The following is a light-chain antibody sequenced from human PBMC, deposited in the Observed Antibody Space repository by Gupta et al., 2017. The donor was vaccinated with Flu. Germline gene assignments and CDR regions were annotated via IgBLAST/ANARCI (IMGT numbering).Light chain of an antibody. CDR3: ARWDDSLKGWV. Sequence: SNANIGGNFVNWYQQCPGTAPKLLIYGNHQRPSGVPDRFSGSKYGTSASLAISVLQSEDDADYFCARWDDSLKGWVFGGGTKLTVL. J-gene: IGLJ3*02. CDR1: NANIGGNF. CDR2: GNH. V-gene: IGLV1-44*01.